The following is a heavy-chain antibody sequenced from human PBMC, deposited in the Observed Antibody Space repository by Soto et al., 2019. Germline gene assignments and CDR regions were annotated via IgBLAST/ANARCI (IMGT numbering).Heavy chain of an antibody. CDR3: ARHNYGSGSTYFDY. J-gene: IGHJ4*02. V-gene: IGHV4-59*08. CDR1: GGSISSYY. CDR2: IYYSGST. D-gene: IGHD3-10*01. Sequence: QVQLQESGPGLVKPSETLSLTCTVSGGSISSYYWSWIRQPPGKGLEWIGYIYYSGSTNYNPSLKSRVTISVDTSQNQCPLKLNSMAAADTAVYYCARHNYGSGSTYFDYWGQGTLVTVSS.